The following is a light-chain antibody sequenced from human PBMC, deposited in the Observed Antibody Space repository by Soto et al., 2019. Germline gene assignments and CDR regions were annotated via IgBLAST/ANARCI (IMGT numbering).Light chain of an antibody. CDR1: QSVSSN. Sequence: EIVMTQSPATLSVSPGERATLSCRASQSVSSNFAWYQQKPGHAPRLLIYGASTRATGIPARFSGSASGTDFTLTISSLLSEDFADYYCQQYNNWPAYTFGQGTKLEI. CDR2: GAS. J-gene: IGKJ2*01. CDR3: QQYNNWPAYT. V-gene: IGKV3-15*01.